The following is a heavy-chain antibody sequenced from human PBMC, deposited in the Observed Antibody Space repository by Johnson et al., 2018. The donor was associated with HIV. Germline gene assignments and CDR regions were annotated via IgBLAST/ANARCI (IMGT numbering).Heavy chain of an antibody. J-gene: IGHJ3*02. V-gene: IGHV3-43*01. CDR1: GFTFDDYT. D-gene: IGHD5-18*01. Sequence: VQLVESGGDLVQPGGSLRLSCAASGFTFDDYTMHWVRQAPGKGLEWVSLISWDGGSTYYADSVKGRFTISRDNSKNSLYLQMNSLRTEDTALYYCAKDYTAMVSSDAFDIWGQGTMVTVSS. CDR3: AKDYTAMVSSDAFDI. CDR2: ISWDGGST.